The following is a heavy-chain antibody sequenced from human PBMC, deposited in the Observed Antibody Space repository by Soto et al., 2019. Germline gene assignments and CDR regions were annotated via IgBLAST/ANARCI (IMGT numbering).Heavy chain of an antibody. D-gene: IGHD3-3*01. CDR2: IDPSDSYT. V-gene: IGHV5-10-1*01. CDR3: ARHPYDFWLGPGY. CDR1: GYTFTSYW. Sequence: DSLKISCKGSGYTFTSYWISWVRQMPGKGLEWMGRIDPSDSYTNYSPSFQGHVTISAEKSISTASLQWSSLKASDTAMDYCARHPYDFWLGPGYWGQGTLVIVS. J-gene: IGHJ4*02.